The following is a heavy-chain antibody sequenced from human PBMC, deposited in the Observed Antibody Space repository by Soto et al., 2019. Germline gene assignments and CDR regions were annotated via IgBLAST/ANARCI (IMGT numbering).Heavy chain of an antibody. CDR2: VYYNENT. CDR1: GGSISSFTYY. Sequence: NPSETLSLTCSVSGGSISSFTYYWGWIRQPPGKGLEWIGTVYYNENTYYNPSLKSRVTISVDTSKNQFSLKLSSVTAADTAVYYCARDYGGGYWFDPWGQGTLVTVSS. J-gene: IGHJ5*02. V-gene: IGHV4-39*07. D-gene: IGHD4-17*01. CDR3: ARDYGGGYWFDP.